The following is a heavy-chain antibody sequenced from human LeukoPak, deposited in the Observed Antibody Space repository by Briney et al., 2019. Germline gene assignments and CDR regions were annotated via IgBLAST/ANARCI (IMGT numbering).Heavy chain of an antibody. CDR1: GYIFTSYG. Sequence: GASVKVSCKASGYIFTSYGISWVRQAPGRGVEWMGWISGYNGNTKYAHNLQGRDTMTTDTSTSTAYMELRGLRSDDTAVYYCARYCSGGSCYRPLGFFDLWGRGTLVTVSS. V-gene: IGHV1-18*01. D-gene: IGHD2-15*01. CDR2: ISGYNGNT. CDR3: ARYCSGGSCYRPLGFFDL. J-gene: IGHJ2*01.